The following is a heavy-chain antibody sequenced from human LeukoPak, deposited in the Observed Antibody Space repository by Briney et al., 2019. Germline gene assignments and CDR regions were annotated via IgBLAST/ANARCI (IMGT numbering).Heavy chain of an antibody. V-gene: IGHV1-18*04. CDR1: GYTFTGYY. Sequence: ASVKVSCKASGYTFTGYYMHWVRQAPGQGLEWMGWISAYNANTLYAQNLQGRVTLTTDTSTSTAYMDLRSLRSDDTAVYYCARTYYYDARSFDYWGQGTLVTVSS. CDR3: ARTYYYDARSFDY. D-gene: IGHD4/OR15-4a*01. J-gene: IGHJ4*02. CDR2: ISAYNANT.